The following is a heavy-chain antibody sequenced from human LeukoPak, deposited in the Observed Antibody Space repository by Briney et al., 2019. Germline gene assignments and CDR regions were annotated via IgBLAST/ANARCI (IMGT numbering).Heavy chain of an antibody. CDR3: ARDRVGSGWPRPFYFEN. CDR1: GYTFTGYY. Sequence: ASVKVSCKPSGYTFTGYYLHWVRQAPGQALEWMGWINPNIGATMYAQKFQGGVTMTRDTSISTAYMELNSLRSDDTAVYYCARDRVGSGWPRPFYFENWGQGTLVTVSS. CDR2: INPNIGAT. J-gene: IGHJ4*02. D-gene: IGHD6-19*01. V-gene: IGHV1-2*02.